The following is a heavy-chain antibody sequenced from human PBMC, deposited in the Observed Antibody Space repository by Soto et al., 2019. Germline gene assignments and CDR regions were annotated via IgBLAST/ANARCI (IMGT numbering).Heavy chain of an antibody. V-gene: IGHV1-69*12. CDR1: GGTFSNYA. Sequence: QVQLVQSGAEVKKPGSSVKVSCKASGGTFSNYAISWVRQAPGQGLEWMGGIIPIFGTANYAQKFQGRVTIPADESTCKAYMELSSLRSEDTAIYYCAVGSVDIVPTGMKPFDPWGQGTLVTVSS. CDR2: IIPIFGTA. D-gene: IGHD5-12*01. CDR3: AVGSVDIVPTGMKPFDP. J-gene: IGHJ5*02.